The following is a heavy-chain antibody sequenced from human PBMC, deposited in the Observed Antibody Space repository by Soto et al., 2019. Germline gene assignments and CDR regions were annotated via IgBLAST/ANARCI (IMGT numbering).Heavy chain of an antibody. D-gene: IGHD5-12*01. J-gene: IGHJ5*01. CDR2: IIPILDIT. CDR1: GSTFSNHI. CDR3: SRDSPIGSTFSGHDDIDS. Sequence: HVQLVQSGAEVKKPGSSVKDSCKASGSTFSNHIITWVRQAPGQGLEWMGRIIPILDITNYAQKFQGRVTITADKSTTTAYMEVSSLSSEDTAAYYWSRDSPIGSTFSGHDDIDSWGQGTLVTVSS. V-gene: IGHV1-69*08.